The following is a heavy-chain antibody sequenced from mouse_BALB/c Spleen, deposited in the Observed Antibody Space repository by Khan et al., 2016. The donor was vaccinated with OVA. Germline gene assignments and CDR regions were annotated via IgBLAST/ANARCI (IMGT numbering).Heavy chain of an antibody. D-gene: IGHD2-10*01. CDR2: MWSDGST. CDR3: ARQPYYHYNVMDY. Sequence: QVQLKESGPGLVAPSQSLSITCTISGFSLTNYGVHWVRQTPGKGLEWLVLMWSDGSTTYNSALKSRLTISKDNSKSQVFLKMNSLPTDDTAMYFCARQPYYHYNVMDYWGQGTSVTVSS. CDR1: GFSLTNYG. V-gene: IGHV2-6-1*01. J-gene: IGHJ4*01.